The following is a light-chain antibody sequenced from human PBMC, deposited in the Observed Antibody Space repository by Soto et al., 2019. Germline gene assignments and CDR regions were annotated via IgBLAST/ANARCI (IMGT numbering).Light chain of an antibody. CDR2: CAS. Sequence: EIVMTQSPATLSVSPGERATLSCRASQSVSSNLSWYQQQPGHAPRLLIYCASTGTTGIPARFSGSRSGKEFTLTISSQQSEDFAVYYCQQYNNLSLTFGGGTKVEIK. CDR1: QSVSSN. CDR3: QQYNNLSLT. V-gene: IGKV3-15*01. J-gene: IGKJ4*01.